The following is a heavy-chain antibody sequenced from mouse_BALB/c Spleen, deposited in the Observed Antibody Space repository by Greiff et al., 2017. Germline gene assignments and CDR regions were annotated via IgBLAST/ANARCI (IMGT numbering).Heavy chain of an antibody. CDR2: INPGSGGT. V-gene: IGHV1-54*01. CDR1: GYAFTNYL. Sequence: QVQLQQSGAELVRPGTSVKVSCKASGYAFTNYLIEWVKQRPGQGLEWIGVINPGSGGTNYNEKFKGKATLTADKSSSTAYMQLSSLTSDDSAVYFCARRVRYGNYDAMDYWGQGTSVTVSS. J-gene: IGHJ4*01. D-gene: IGHD2-1*01. CDR3: ARRVRYGNYDAMDY.